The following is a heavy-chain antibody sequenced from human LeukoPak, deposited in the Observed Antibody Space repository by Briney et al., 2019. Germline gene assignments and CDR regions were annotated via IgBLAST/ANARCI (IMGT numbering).Heavy chain of an antibody. CDR3: ARTPHVVLRYFDWLPANWFDP. Sequence: PGESLRLSCAASGFTFSSYWMHWVRQAPGKGLVWVSRINSDGSSTSYADSVKGRFTISRDNAKNTLYLQMNSLRAEDTAVYYCARTPHVVLRYFDWLPANWFDPWGQGTLVTVSS. CDR2: INSDGSST. D-gene: IGHD3-9*01. V-gene: IGHV3-74*01. J-gene: IGHJ5*02. CDR1: GFTFSSYW.